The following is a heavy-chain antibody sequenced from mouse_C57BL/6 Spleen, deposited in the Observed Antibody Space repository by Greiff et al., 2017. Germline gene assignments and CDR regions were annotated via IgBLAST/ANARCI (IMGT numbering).Heavy chain of an antibody. CDR2: ISSGSSTI. Sequence: EVMLVASGGGLVKPGGSLKLSCAASGFTFSDYGMHWVRQAPEKGLEWVAYISSGSSTIYYADTVKGRFTISRDNAKNTLFLQMTSLRSEDTAMYYCALDGYYGFAYWGQGTLVTVSA. CDR1: GFTFSDYG. J-gene: IGHJ3*01. CDR3: ALDGYYGFAY. V-gene: IGHV5-17*01. D-gene: IGHD2-3*01.